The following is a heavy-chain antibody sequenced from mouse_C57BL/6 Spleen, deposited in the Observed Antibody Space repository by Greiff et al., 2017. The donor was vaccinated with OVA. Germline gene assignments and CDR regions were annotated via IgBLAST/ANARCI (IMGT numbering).Heavy chain of an antibody. J-gene: IGHJ2*01. CDR1: GFTFSDYG. D-gene: IGHD1-1*01. Sequence: EVMLVESGGGLVKPGGSLKLSCAASGFTFSDYGMHWVRQAPEKGLEWVAYISSGSSTIYYADTVKGRFTISRDNAKNTLFLQMTSLRSEDTAMYYCARDSYGVYYFDYWGQGTTLTVSS. V-gene: IGHV5-17*01. CDR3: ARDSYGVYYFDY. CDR2: ISSGSSTI.